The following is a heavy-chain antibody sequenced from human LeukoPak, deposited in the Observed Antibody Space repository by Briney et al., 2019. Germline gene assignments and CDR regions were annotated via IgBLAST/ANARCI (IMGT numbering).Heavy chain of an antibody. CDR2: FYIVGNT. D-gene: IGHD2-15*01. Sequence: GGSLRLSCSASGFADRGTYMSWAGQGPRKGVEGDSVFYIVGNTYYAASVKGRFTISRDTSQNTVYLQMNTLRAEDTAIYYCATRDCSGGNCYPYPLTYWGQGTLVTVSS. J-gene: IGHJ4*02. V-gene: IGHV3-53*01. CDR3: ATRDCSGGNCYPYPLTY. CDR1: GFADRGTY.